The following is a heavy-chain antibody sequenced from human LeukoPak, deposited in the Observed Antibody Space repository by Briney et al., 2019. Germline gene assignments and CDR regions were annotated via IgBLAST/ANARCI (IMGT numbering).Heavy chain of an antibody. V-gene: IGHV3-23*01. CDR1: GFTFSSYA. D-gene: IGHD3-10*01. CDR2: ISGSGDNT. CDR3: AKDRVEV. J-gene: IGHJ6*02. Sequence: PGGSLRLSCAASGFTFSSYAMSWVRQAPGKGLEWVSGISGSGDNTYYADSVKGRFTISRDNSKNTLYVQVNSLGTEDTAVYYCAKDRVEVWGQGTTVTVSS.